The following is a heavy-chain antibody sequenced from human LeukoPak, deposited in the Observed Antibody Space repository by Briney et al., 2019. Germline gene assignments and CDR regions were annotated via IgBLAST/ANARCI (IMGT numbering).Heavy chain of an antibody. V-gene: IGHV4-34*01. D-gene: IGHD3-10*01. CDR1: GGSFSGYY. CDR2: INHSGST. CDR3: ARDGGMNYYGSGNAFDI. J-gene: IGHJ3*02. Sequence: SETLSLTCAVYGGSFSGYYWSWIRQPPGKGLEWIGEINHSGSTNYNPSLKSRVTISVDTSKNQFSLKLSSVTAADTAVYYCARDGGMNYYGSGNAFDIWGQGTMVTVSS.